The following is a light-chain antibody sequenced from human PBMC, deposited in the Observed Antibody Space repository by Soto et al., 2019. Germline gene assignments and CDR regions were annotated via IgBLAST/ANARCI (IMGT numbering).Light chain of an antibody. V-gene: IGKV3-11*01. CDR2: DST. J-gene: IGKJ4*01. CDR1: QSVSRY. Sequence: EIVLTQSPATLSLSPGERATLSCRTSQSVSRYLAWYQQKPGQAPRLLIYDSTDRATGLPARFSGSGSATDFTLTINSLEPEDFAVYYCQQRNSWPLTFGGGTTVEIK. CDR3: QQRNSWPLT.